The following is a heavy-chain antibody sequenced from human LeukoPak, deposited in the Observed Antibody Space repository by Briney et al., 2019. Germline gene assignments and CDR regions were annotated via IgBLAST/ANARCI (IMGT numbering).Heavy chain of an antibody. CDR3: ASGIHCGGGSCYDGDNWFDP. V-gene: IGHV4-34*01. D-gene: IGHD2-15*01. Sequence: SETLSLTCAVYGGSFSGYFWSWLRQPPGKGLEWIGEASHSGNTNYNPSLKSRVTISVDTSKNQFSLKLNSVTAADTAVYYCASGIHCGGGSCYDGDNWFDPWGQGTLVTVSS. J-gene: IGHJ5*02. CDR2: ASHSGNT. CDR1: GGSFSGYF.